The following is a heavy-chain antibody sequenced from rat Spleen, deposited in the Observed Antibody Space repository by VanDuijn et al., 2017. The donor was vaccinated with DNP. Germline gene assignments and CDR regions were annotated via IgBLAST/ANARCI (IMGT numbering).Heavy chain of an antibody. D-gene: IGHD1-3*01. CDR3: SKDITRFNYGPNLFDN. CDR2: ISFDGDST. V-gene: IGHV5-20*01. Sequence: EVQLVESGGGLVQPGRSLKLSCAASGFTFSDYYMAWVRQAPTKSLEWVASISFDGDSTYYRDSVKGRFTISRDNAKNTLYLQMESLRSEDTATYYCSKDITRFNYGPNLFDNWGQGVMVTVSS. CDR1: GFTFSDYY. J-gene: IGHJ2*01.